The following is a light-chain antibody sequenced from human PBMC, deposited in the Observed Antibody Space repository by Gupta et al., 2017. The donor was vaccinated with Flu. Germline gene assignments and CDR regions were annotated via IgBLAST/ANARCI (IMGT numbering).Light chain of an antibody. CDR2: DAS. CDR1: QSVSTY. J-gene: IGKJ2*01. V-gene: IGKV3-11*01. CDR3: QKRSNWPPYT. Sequence: EIELTQSPATLSLSPGERATLSCRASQSVSTYLAWYQKKPGQAPRLLIYDASNRATGIPARFSGSGCGTDFALTISSRGPEDFAVYYCQKRSNWPPYTFGQGTRLEIK.